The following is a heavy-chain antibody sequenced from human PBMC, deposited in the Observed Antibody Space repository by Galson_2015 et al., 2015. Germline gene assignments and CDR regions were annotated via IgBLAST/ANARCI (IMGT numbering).Heavy chain of an antibody. CDR1: GGSISSSNW. CDR2: IYHSGST. D-gene: IGHD3-3*01. J-gene: IGHJ4*02. V-gene: IGHV4-4*02. Sequence: TLSLTCAVSGGSISSSNWWSWVRQPPGKGLEWIGEIYHSGSTNYNPSLKSRVTISVDKSKNQFSLKLSSVTAADTAVYYCARDGRYDFWSGYYEVYFDYWGQGTLVTVSS. CDR3: ARDGRYDFWSGYYEVYFDY.